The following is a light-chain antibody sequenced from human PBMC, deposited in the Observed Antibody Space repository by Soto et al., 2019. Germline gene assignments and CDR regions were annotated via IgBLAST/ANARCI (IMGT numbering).Light chain of an antibody. CDR3: SSYTRSTAYV. J-gene: IGLJ1*01. CDR1: SSDVGGYNY. CDR2: DVS. Sequence: SALTQPASVSGSPGQSITISCSGTSSDVGGYNYVSWYQQHPGKAPKLIIYDVSNRPSGVSNRFSGSKSGNTASLTISGLQADDETDYYCSSYTRSTAYVFGTGTKLTVL. V-gene: IGLV2-14*01.